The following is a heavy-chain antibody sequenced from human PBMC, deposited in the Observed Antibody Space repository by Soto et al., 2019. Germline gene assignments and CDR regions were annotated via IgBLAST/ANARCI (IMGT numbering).Heavy chain of an antibody. D-gene: IGHD5-12*01. J-gene: IGHJ6*03. CDR1: GFTFSDYY. Sequence: SLRLSCAASGFTFSDYYMSWIRQAPGKGLEWVSYISSSGSTIYYADSVKGRFTISRDNAKNSLYLQMNSLRAEDTAVYYCARSGYQNSYYYMDVWGKGTTVTVSS. V-gene: IGHV3-11*01. CDR3: ARSGYQNSYYYMDV. CDR2: ISSSGSTI.